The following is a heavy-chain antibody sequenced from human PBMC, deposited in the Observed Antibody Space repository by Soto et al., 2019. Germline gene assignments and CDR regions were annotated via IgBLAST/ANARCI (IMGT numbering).Heavy chain of an antibody. CDR3: ARGDDSSGYYYPYFDY. CDR2: INHSGST. CDR1: GGSFSGYY. Sequence: QVQLQQWGGGLLKPSETLCLTCAVYGGSFSGYYWSWIRQPPGKGLEWIGEINHSGSTNYNPSLKSRVTISVDTSKDQFSLKLSSVTAADTAVYYCARGDDSSGYYYPYFDYWGQGTLVTVSS. V-gene: IGHV4-34*01. J-gene: IGHJ4*02. D-gene: IGHD3-22*01.